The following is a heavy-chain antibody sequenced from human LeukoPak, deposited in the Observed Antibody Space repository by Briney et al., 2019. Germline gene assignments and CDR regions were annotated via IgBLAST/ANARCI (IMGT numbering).Heavy chain of an antibody. V-gene: IGHV4-59*01. J-gene: IGHJ4*02. Sequence: NPSETLSLTCSVSGGFISSYYWSWIRQPPGKGLEWIGYIYYSGSTNYNPSLKSRVTISVDTSKNQFSLKLSSVTAADTAVYYCACGVRGVIDYWGQGTLVTVSS. D-gene: IGHD3-10*01. CDR3: ACGVRGVIDY. CDR2: IYYSGST. CDR1: GGFISSYY.